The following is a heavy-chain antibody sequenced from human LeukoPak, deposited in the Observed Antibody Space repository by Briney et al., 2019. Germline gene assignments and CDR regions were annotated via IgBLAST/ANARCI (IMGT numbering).Heavy chain of an antibody. CDR3: ATLTPITATTGGY. Sequence: SETLSLTCSVSGGSISDYYRSWIRQPPGKGLEWIGSIYNSGRISYSPPLKSRVTISVDTSKDQLSLKLNSVTAADTAVYYCATLTPITATTGGYWGQGTLVTVSS. V-gene: IGHV4-4*09. J-gene: IGHJ4*02. CDR2: IYNSGRI. CDR1: GGSISDYY. D-gene: IGHD1-7*01.